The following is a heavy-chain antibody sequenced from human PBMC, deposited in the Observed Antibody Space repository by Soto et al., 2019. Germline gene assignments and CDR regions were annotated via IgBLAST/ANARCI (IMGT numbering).Heavy chain of an antibody. CDR3: ATDPHVWGSYRPDDAFDI. J-gene: IGHJ3*02. V-gene: IGHV3-48*02. Sequence: EVQLVESGGGLVQPGGSLRLSCAASGFTFSSYSMNWVRQAPGKGLEWVSYISSSSSTIYYADSVKGRFTISRDNAKNSLYLQMNSLRDEDTAVYYCATDPHVWGSYRPDDAFDIWGQGTMVTVSS. CDR2: ISSSSSTI. CDR1: GFTFSSYS. D-gene: IGHD3-16*02.